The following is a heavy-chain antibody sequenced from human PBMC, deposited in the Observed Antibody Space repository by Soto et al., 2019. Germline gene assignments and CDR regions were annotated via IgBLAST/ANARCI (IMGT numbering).Heavy chain of an antibody. V-gene: IGHV4-4*02. CDR2: LFYSGST. J-gene: IGHJ1*01. CDR3: LHHGGVAYNHDV. CDR1: GGSLRSSNW. D-gene: IGHD1-1*01. Sequence: PSETLSLTCAVSGGSLRSSNWWSWVRQPPGQTLEWLGELFYSGSTNYNPSLTSPLTISAHQPNNPFSLRLTSLTAADTALTYCLHHGGVAYNHDVWGQGVLVTVSS.